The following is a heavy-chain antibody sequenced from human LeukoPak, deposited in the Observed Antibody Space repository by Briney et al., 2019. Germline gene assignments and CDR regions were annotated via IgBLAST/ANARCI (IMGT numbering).Heavy chain of an antibody. V-gene: IGHV3-66*01. Sequence: GGSLRLSCAASGFTVSSNYMSWVRQAPGEGLEWVSVIYSGGSTYYADSVKGRFTISRDNSKNTLYLQMNSLRAEDTAVYYCARDHETYSSDTWGQGTLVTVSS. CDR1: GFTVSSNY. CDR3: ARDHETYSSDT. J-gene: IGHJ4*02. D-gene: IGHD6-19*01. CDR2: IYSGGST.